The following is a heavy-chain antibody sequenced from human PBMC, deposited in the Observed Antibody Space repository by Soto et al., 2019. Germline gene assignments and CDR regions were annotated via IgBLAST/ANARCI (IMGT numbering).Heavy chain of an antibody. CDR3: FSGGVTSRTFHY. V-gene: IGHV5-51*01. CDR1: GYIIKNYW. J-gene: IGHJ4*01. Sequence: GESLKISCKASGYIIKNYWIGWVRQMPGQGLEWMGIIFPDDSDTRYSPSFQGHVTISVDKSISTAYVQWSSLKASDSAIYYCFSGGVTSRTFHYWGHGTLVSVS. CDR2: IFPDDSDT. D-gene: IGHD3-3*01.